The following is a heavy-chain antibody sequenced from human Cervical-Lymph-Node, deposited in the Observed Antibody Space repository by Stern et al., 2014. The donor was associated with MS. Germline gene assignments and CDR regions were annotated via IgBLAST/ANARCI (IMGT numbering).Heavy chain of an antibody. V-gene: IGHV1-69*09. D-gene: IGHD3-10*01. CDR1: GGTFGNHG. J-gene: IGHJ3*01. CDR2: IMPIIGIP. Sequence: VQLVESGPEVKKSGSSVKVSCTASGGTFGNHGISWVRQVPGQGLEWMGSIMPIIGIPNNAQKFQGRVTFTADKSTNIAYMELSSLRSEDTALYFCAREGGDFGKLIFALDLWGQGTLVTVSA. CDR3: AREGGDFGKLIFALDL.